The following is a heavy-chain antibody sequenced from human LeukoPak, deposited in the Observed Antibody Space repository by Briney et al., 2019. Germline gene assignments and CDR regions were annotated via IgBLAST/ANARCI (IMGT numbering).Heavy chain of an antibody. V-gene: IGHV4-34*01. CDR1: GGSFSGYY. CDR2: INHSGST. CDR3: ARHVGRIQLWLLQGWFDP. D-gene: IGHD5-18*01. Sequence: SETLSLTCAVYGGSFSGYYWSWIRQPPGKGLEWIGEINHSGSTNYNPSLKSRVTISVDTSKNQFSLKLSSVTAADTAVYYCARHVGRIQLWLLQGWFDPWGQGTLVTVSS. J-gene: IGHJ5*02.